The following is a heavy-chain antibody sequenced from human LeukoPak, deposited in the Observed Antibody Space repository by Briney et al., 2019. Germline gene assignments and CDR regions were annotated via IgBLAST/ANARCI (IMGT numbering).Heavy chain of an antibody. CDR1: GFTVSSNY. Sequence: GGSLRLSCAPSGFTVSSNYMSWVRQAPGKGLEWVSVIYSGGSTYYADSVKGRFSISRDNSKNTLYLQMNSLRAEDTAVYYCATREYYDSSGYNDAFDIWGQGTKVTVSS. CDR3: ATREYYDSSGYNDAFDI. V-gene: IGHV3-66*01. J-gene: IGHJ3*02. CDR2: IYSGGST. D-gene: IGHD3-22*01.